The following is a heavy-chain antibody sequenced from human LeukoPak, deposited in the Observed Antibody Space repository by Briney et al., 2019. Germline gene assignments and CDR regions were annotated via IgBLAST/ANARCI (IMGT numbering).Heavy chain of an antibody. J-gene: IGHJ4*02. V-gene: IGHV4-34*01. CDR3: ASWGVRGVMFNY. D-gene: IGHD3-10*01. Sequence: SETLSLTCAVYGGSFSGYYWSWIRQPPGKGLEWIGEINHSGSTNYNPALKRRGTISVDASTNHFSLKLSSVTAADNAAYYCASWGVRGVMFNYWGQGTLVTVSS. CDR2: INHSGST. CDR1: GGSFSGYY.